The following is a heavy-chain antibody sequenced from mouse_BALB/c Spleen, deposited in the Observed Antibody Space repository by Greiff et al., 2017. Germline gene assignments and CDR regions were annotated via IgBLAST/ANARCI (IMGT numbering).Heavy chain of an antibody. CDR2: INSNGGST. Sequence: EVHLVESGGGLVQPGGSLKLSCAASGFTFSSYGMSWVRQTPDKRLELVATINSNGGSTYYPDSVKGRFTISRDNAKNTLYLQMSSLKSEDTAMYYCARQTVVGLDYWGQGTSVTVSS. J-gene: IGHJ4*01. CDR3: ARQTVVGLDY. V-gene: IGHV5-6-3*01. D-gene: IGHD1-1*01. CDR1: GFTFSSYG.